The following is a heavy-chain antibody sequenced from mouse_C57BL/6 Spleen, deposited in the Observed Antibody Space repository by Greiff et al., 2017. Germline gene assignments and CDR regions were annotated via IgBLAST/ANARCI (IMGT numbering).Heavy chain of an antibody. J-gene: IGHJ2*01. D-gene: IGHD1-1*01. V-gene: IGHV1-69*01. Sequence: QVQLQQPGAELVMPGASVKLSCKASGYTFTSYWMHWVKQRPGQGLEWIGEIDPSDSYTNYNQKFKGKSTLTVDKSSSTAYMQLSSLTSEDSAVXYCARNPFRYGSSLGYWGQGTTLTVSS. CDR3: ARNPFRYGSSLGY. CDR1: GYTFTSYW. CDR2: IDPSDSYT.